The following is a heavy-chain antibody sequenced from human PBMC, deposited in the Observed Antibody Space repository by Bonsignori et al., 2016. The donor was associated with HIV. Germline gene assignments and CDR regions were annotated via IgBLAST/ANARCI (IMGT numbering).Heavy chain of an antibody. J-gene: IGHJ4*02. Sequence: WIRQPPGKGLEWIAYISTGASAIYYADSVKGRFTVFRDNPTNLIYLHMSSLRDEDTAVYYCAREGIDDYGDYSYYFDHWGRGTLVTVSS. D-gene: IGHD4-17*01. V-gene: IGHV3-48*03. CDR3: AREGIDDYGDYSYYFDH. CDR2: ISTGASAI.